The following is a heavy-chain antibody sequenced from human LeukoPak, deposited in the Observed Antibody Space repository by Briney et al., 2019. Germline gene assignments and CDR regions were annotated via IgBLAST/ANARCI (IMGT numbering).Heavy chain of an antibody. Sequence: SVKVSCKASGGTFSSYAISWVRQAPGQGLERMGGIIPIFGTANYAQKFQGRVTITADESTSTAYMELSSLRSEDTAVYYCARVVGSLGLKFRWFDPWGQGTLVTVSS. J-gene: IGHJ5*02. D-gene: IGHD2-15*01. CDR2: IIPIFGTA. V-gene: IGHV1-69*13. CDR3: ARVVGSLGLKFRWFDP. CDR1: GGTFSSYA.